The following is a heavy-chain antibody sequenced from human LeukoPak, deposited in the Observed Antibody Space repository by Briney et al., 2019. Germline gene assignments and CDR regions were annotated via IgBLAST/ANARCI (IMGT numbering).Heavy chain of an antibody. CDR2: IYYSGST. CDR1: GGSISSYY. J-gene: IGHJ6*03. CDR3: ARAGYYYYYMDV. V-gene: IGHV4-59*01. Sequence: PSETLSLTCTVSGGSISSYYWSWIRQPPGKGLEWIGYIYYSGSTNHNPSLKSRVTTSVDTSKNQFSLKLSSVTAADTAVYYCARAGYYYYYMDVWGKGTTVTVSS.